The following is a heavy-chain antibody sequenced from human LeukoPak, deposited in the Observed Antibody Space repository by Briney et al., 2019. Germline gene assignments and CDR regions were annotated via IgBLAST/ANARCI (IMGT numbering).Heavy chain of an antibody. CDR3: ARWGSGWYYFDY. CDR1: GGSISSYS. D-gene: IGHD6-19*01. Sequence: SETLSLTCTVSGGSISSYSWSWIRQPPGKGLEWIGEINHSGSTNYNPSLKSRVTISVDTSKNQFSLKLSSVTAADTAVYYCARWGSGWYYFDYWGQGTLVTVSS. V-gene: IGHV4-34*01. J-gene: IGHJ4*02. CDR2: INHSGST.